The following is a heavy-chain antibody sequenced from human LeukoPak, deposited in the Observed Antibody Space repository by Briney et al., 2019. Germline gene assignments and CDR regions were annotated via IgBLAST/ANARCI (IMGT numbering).Heavy chain of an antibody. CDR2: ISDSGSST. Sequence: GGSLRLSCAASGFTLSSYAMSWVRQAPGKGLEWVSSISDSGSSTYYADSVKGRFTISRDNSKNTLYLQMNSLRAEDTALYYCAKRDYNFWSGYNYWGQGTLVTVSS. CDR1: GFTLSSYA. D-gene: IGHD3-3*01. CDR3: AKRDYNFWSGYNY. J-gene: IGHJ4*02. V-gene: IGHV3-23*01.